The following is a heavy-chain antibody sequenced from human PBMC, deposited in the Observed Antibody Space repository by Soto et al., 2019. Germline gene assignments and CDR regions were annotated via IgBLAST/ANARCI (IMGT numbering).Heavy chain of an antibody. CDR3: TSPPGTTRYYYYGMDV. CDR1: GFTFSNAW. V-gene: IGHV3-15*01. CDR2: IKSKTDGGTT. J-gene: IGHJ6*02. D-gene: IGHD1-7*01. Sequence: PGGSLRLSCAVSGFTFSNAWMSWVRQAPGKGLEWVGRIKSKTDGGTTDYAAPVKGRFTISRNDSKNTLYLQMNSLKTEDTAVYYCTSPPGTTRYYYYGMDVWGQGTTVTVS.